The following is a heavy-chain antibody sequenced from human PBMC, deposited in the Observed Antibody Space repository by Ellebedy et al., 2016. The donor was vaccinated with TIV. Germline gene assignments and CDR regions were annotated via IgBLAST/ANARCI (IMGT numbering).Heavy chain of an antibody. CDR1: GYTFSRYD. CDR2: MNPKSGNT. Sequence: AASVKVSCKASGYTFSRYDINWVRQATGQGLEWMGWMNPKSGNTGYAQKFQGRITMTRDRSTTTVYMELSSLRSEDTAVYYCARSYGDPDYWGQGTLVTVSS. CDR3: ARSYGDPDY. J-gene: IGHJ4*02. D-gene: IGHD4-17*01. V-gene: IGHV1-8*01.